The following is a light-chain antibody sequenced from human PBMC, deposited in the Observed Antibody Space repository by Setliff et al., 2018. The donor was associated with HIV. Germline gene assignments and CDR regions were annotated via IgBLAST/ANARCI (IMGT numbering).Light chain of an antibody. CDR2: EVT. Sequence: QSVLTQPPSASGSPGQSVTISCTGTISDVGGYNYVSWYQQQPGKAPKLLLYEVTRRPSEVPDRFSGSKSGNTASLTVSRLQAEDEADYYCSSYAGGNNILLFGGGTK. J-gene: IGLJ2*01. CDR3: SSYAGGNNILL. V-gene: IGLV2-8*01. CDR1: ISDVGGYNY.